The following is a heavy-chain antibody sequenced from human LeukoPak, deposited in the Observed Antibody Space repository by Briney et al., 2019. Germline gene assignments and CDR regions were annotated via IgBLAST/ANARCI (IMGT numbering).Heavy chain of an antibody. Sequence: PGGSLRLSCVASGFTFSDYYVNWIRQAPGKGLEWVSYISSSGSTIYYADSVKGRFTISRDNAKNSLYLQMNSLRAEDTAVYYCARGYSSDWYFDCWGQGTLVTVSS. D-gene: IGHD6-25*01. V-gene: IGHV3-11*04. CDR3: ARGYSSDWYFDC. J-gene: IGHJ4*02. CDR1: GFTFSDYY. CDR2: ISSSGSTI.